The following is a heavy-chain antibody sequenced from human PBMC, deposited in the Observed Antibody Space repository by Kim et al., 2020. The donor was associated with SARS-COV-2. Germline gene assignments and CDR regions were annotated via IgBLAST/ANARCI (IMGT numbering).Heavy chain of an antibody. J-gene: IGHJ5*02. D-gene: IGHD2-2*01. V-gene: IGHV3-33*01. CDR2: IWYDGSNK. CDR3: ARDRVVPAVGWFDP. CDR1: GFTFSSYG. Sequence: GGSLRLSCAASGFTFSSYGMHWVRQAPGKGLEWAAVIWYDGSNKYYADSVKGRFTISRDNSKNTLYLQMNSLRAEDTAVYYCARDRVVPAVGWFDPWGQGTLVTVSS.